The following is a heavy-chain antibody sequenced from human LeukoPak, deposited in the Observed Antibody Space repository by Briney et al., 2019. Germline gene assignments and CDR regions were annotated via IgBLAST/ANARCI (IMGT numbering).Heavy chain of an antibody. CDR3: ARDRYDLIPDY. Sequence: PSETLSLTRTVSGGSISSGGYYWSWIRQHPGKGLEWIGYIYYSGSTYYNPSLKSRVTISVDTSKNQFSLKLSSVTAADTAVYYRARDRYDLIPDYWGQGTLVTVSS. CDR2: IYYSGST. D-gene: IGHD3-16*01. V-gene: IGHV4-31*03. J-gene: IGHJ4*02. CDR1: GGSISSGGYY.